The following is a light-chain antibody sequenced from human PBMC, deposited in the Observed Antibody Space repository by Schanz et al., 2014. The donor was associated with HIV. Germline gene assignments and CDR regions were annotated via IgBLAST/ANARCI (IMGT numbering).Light chain of an antibody. CDR1: QTVSSNS. V-gene: IGKV3-20*01. J-gene: IGKJ3*01. CDR3: QHYGSS. Sequence: EIVLTQSPVILSLSPGERATLSCRASQTVSSNSLGWYQQKRGQVPRLLIYSASRRANGIPDRFSGSGSGTDFTLTISRLEPEDFAVYYCQHYGSSFGPGTKVVIK. CDR2: SAS.